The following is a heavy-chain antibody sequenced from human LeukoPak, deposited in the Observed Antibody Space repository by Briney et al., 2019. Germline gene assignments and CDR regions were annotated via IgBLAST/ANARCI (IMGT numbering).Heavy chain of an antibody. V-gene: IGHV1-46*01. D-gene: IGHD6-19*01. CDR1: GYTFTSYY. CDR2: INPSGGST. J-gene: IGHJ4*02. CDR3: ARSRSSGWHDF. Sequence: ASVKVSCKASGYTFTSYYMHWVRPAPGHGIEWKGIINPSGGSTTLAQKFQGRVTMTRDASTSTVYLELSSLRSEDTAVYYCARSRSSGWHDFWGQGTLVIVSS.